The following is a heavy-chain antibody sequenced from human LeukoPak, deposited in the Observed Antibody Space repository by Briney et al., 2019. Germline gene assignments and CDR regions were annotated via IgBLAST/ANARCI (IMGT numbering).Heavy chain of an antibody. CDR1: GYSFTIYD. Sequence: ASVKVSCKASGYSFTIYDINWVRQATGQGLELMGWMNPNSGNTGYAQKFQGRVTITRDTSISKAYMELSSLRSEDTAVYYCARRSDYYDSSAYFYWGQGTLVTVSS. V-gene: IGHV1-8*01. CDR3: ARRSDYYDSSAYFY. J-gene: IGHJ4*02. D-gene: IGHD3-22*01. CDR2: MNPNSGNT.